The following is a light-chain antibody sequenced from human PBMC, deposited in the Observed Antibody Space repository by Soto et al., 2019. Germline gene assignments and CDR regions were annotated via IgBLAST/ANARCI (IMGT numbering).Light chain of an antibody. CDR1: SSNIGSNY. J-gene: IGLJ1*01. CDR3: AAWDDSLSGFYV. V-gene: IGLV1-47*01. CDR2: RNN. Sequence: QSVLTQPPSASGTPGQGVTISCSGSSSNIGSNYVYWYQQLPGTAPKLLIYRNNQRPSGVPDRFSGSKFGTSASLAISGLRSEDEADYYCAAWDDSLSGFYVFGTGTKVTVL.